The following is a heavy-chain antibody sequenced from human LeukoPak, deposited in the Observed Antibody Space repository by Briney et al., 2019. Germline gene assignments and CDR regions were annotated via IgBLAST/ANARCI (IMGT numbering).Heavy chain of an antibody. CDR3: ARDLVYCSGTTCYKYFDY. CDR1: GYTFTGYY. Sequence: GASVKVSCKASGYTFTGYYIHWVRQAPGQGLEWMGWIDPNSGATYYVQNFQGRITMARDTSFSTAYMEVSSLRSDDTAAYYCARDLVYCSGTTCYKYFDYWGQGTLVTVSS. CDR2: IDPNSGAT. D-gene: IGHD2-2*02. V-gene: IGHV1-2*02. J-gene: IGHJ4*02.